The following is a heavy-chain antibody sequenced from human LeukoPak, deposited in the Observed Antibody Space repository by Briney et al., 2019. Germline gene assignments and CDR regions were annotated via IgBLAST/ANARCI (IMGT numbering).Heavy chain of an antibody. Sequence: ASVKVSCKASGYTFTSYDINWVRQATGQGLGWMGWMNPNSGNTGYAQKFQGRVTMTRNTSISTAYMELSSLRSEDTAVYYCARVEMAEDAFDIWGQGTMVTVSS. V-gene: IGHV1-8*01. CDR3: ARVEMAEDAFDI. CDR1: GYTFTSYD. D-gene: IGHD5-24*01. J-gene: IGHJ3*02. CDR2: MNPNSGNT.